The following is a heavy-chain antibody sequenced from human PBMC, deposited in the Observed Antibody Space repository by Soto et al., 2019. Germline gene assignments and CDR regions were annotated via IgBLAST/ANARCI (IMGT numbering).Heavy chain of an antibody. Sequence: GGSLRLSCAASGFTFSSYAMSWVRQAPGKGLEWVSAISGSGGSTYYADSVKGRFTISRDNSKNTLYLQMNSLRAEDTAVYYCAKDIGAWLDDAYAFDIWGQGTMVTVSS. CDR1: GFTFSSYA. CDR2: ISGSGGST. J-gene: IGHJ3*02. D-gene: IGHD6-19*01. V-gene: IGHV3-23*01. CDR3: AKDIGAWLDDAYAFDI.